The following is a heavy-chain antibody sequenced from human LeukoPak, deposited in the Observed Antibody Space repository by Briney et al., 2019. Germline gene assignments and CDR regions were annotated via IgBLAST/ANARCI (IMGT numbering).Heavy chain of an antibody. CDR2: ISSSGSTI. CDR1: GFTYSDYY. CDR3: ARVSSGWYLGGFDP. V-gene: IGHV3-11*01. Sequence: GGSLRLSCAASGFTYSDYYMSWIRQAPGKGLEWVSYISSSGSTIYYADSVRGRFTISRDNAKNSLYLQMSSLRAEDTAVYYCARVSSGWYLGGFDPWGQGTLVTVSS. J-gene: IGHJ5*02. D-gene: IGHD6-19*01.